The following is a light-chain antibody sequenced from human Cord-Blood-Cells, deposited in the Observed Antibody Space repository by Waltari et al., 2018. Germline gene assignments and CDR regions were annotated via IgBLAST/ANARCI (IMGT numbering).Light chain of an antibody. CDR3: QSYDSSLSGVV. CDR1: SSNIGAGYD. CDR2: GNS. Sequence: QSVLTQPPSVSGAPGQRVTIPCTGSSSNIGAGYDVHWYQQLPGTAPKLLIYGNSTRPSGVPARFSGSKSGTSASLAITGLQAEDDADYYCQSYDSSLSGVVFGGGTKLTVL. J-gene: IGLJ2*01. V-gene: IGLV1-40*01.